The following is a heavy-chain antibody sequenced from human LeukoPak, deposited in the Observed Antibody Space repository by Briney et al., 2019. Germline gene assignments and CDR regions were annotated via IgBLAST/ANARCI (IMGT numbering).Heavy chain of an antibody. D-gene: IGHD2/OR15-2a*01. V-gene: IGHV3-23*01. CDR3: APRRGLYQGYFDY. J-gene: IGHJ4*02. Sequence: GASLRLSCAASGFTFGTYAMSWVRQAPGKGLEWVSSISDSGGSTYYADSLKGRFTISRDNSRNTLYLQMKTLRAEDTAVYYCAPRRGLYQGYFDYWGQGTLVTVSS. CDR2: ISDSGGST. CDR1: GFTFGTYA.